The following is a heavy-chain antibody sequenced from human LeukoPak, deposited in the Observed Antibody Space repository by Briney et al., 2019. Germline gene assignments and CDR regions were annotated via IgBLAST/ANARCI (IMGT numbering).Heavy chain of an antibody. CDR3: ARRVGGNYLTYFDY. D-gene: IGHD4/OR15-4a*01. CDR1: GYTFTSYD. CDR2: MNPNSGNT. Sequence: ASVKVSCKASGYTFTSYDINWVRHATGQGLEWMGWMNPNSGNTGYAQKFQGRVTMTRNTSISTAYMELSSLRSEDTAVYYCARRVGGNYLTYFDYWAQGTLVTVSS. V-gene: IGHV1-8*01. J-gene: IGHJ4*02.